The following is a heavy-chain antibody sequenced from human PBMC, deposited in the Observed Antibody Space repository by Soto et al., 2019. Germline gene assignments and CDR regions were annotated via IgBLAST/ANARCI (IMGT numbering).Heavy chain of an antibody. CDR2: ISGSGGST. CDR1: GFPFSSYA. CDR3: AKWGYCRSTSCYTRSRFDP. V-gene: IGHV3-23*01. D-gene: IGHD2-2*02. Sequence: SLRLSCAASGFPFSSYAMSWVRQAPGKGLEWVSAISGSGGSTYYADSVKGRFTISRDNSKNTLYLQMNSLRAEDTAVYYCAKWGYCRSTSCYTRSRFDPWGQGTLVTVSS. J-gene: IGHJ5*02.